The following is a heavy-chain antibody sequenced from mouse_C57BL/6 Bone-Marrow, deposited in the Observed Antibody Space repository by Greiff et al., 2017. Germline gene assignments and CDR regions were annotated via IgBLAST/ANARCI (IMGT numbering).Heavy chain of an antibody. CDR3: ARREGYHSFMDY. V-gene: IGHV5-15*01. J-gene: IGHJ4*01. CDR1: GFTFSDYG. CDR2: ISNLAYSI. Sequence: EVQVVEPGGGLVQPGGSLKLSCAASGFTFSDYGMAWVRQAPRKGPEWVAFISNLAYSIYYADTVTGRFTISREHAKNTLYLEMSSLRSEDTAMYYCARREGYHSFMDYWGQGTSVTGSS. D-gene: IGHD2-2*01.